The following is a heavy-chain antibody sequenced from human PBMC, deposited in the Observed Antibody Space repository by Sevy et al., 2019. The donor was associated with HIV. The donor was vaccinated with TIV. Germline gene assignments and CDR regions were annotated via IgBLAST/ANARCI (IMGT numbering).Heavy chain of an antibody. D-gene: IGHD6-13*01. Sequence: GGSLRLSCAASGFTFSDYYMSWIRQAPGKGLEWVSYISTSTTYINYADSVKGRFSISRDNARNTLYLQMNSLGAEDTAVYYCARVRYTSSVYFFDYWGQGTLVTVSS. CDR1: GFTFSDYY. J-gene: IGHJ4*02. CDR2: ISTSTTYI. V-gene: IGHV3-11*06. CDR3: ARVRYTSSVYFFDY.